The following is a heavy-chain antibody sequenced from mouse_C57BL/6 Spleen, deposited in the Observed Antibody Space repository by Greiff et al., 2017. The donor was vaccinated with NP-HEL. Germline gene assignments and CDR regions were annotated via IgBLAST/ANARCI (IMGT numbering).Heavy chain of an antibody. Sequence: EVQRVESGEGLVKPGGSLKLSCAASGFTFSSYAMSWVRQTPEKRLEWVAYISSGGDYIYYADTVKGRFTISRDNARNTLYLQMSSLKSEDTAMYYCTRDAPAYYSNYEFAYWGQGTLVTVSA. CDR3: TRDAPAYYSNYEFAY. CDR2: ISSGGDYI. CDR1: GFTFSSYA. D-gene: IGHD2-5*01. J-gene: IGHJ3*01. V-gene: IGHV5-9-1*02.